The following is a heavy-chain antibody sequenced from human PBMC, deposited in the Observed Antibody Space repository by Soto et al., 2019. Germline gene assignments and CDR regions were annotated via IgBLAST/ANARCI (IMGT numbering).Heavy chain of an antibody. D-gene: IGHD1-20*01. CDR3: ARRYEEASFDI. V-gene: IGHV5-51*01. J-gene: IGHJ3*02. CDR2: IYPGDSDT. Sequence: GESLKISCNGSGYSFSIYWIGWVRQMPGKGLEWMGIIYPGDSDTRYSPSFQGQVTISADKSISTAYLQWSSLKASDTAMYYCARRYEEASFDIWGQGTMVTVSS. CDR1: GYSFSIYW.